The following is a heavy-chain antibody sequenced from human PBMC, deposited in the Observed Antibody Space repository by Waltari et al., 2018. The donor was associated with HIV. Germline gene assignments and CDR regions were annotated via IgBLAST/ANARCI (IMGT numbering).Heavy chain of an antibody. Sequence: QVQLLQSGAEVKKPGSSLGVSCKASEYTFSSYTINWVRQAPGQGLEWMGRIIPILDLSNSAQKFQDRVTIMADKSTNTAYMDLSSLTSEDTAVYYCARGKGYYGMDVWGQGTTVTVSS. CDR3: ARGKGYYGMDV. CDR1: EYTFSSYT. J-gene: IGHJ6*02. V-gene: IGHV1-69*02. CDR2: IIPILDLS.